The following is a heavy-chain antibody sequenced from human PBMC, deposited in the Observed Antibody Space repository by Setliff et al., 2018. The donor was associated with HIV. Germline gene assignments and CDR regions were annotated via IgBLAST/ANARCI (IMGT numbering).Heavy chain of an antibody. CDR1: GYTFTSHG. J-gene: IGHJ3*01. CDR2: ISVHNGNT. D-gene: IGHD3-10*01. V-gene: IGHV1-18*01. CDR3: ARGTGSFDL. Sequence: ASVKVSCKASGYTFTSHGISWVRQAPGQGLEWMGWISVHNGNTNYAQKLQDRVTMTTDTSTTTGYMVPRNLRSDDTAVYFCARGTGSFDLWGQGTLVTVSS.